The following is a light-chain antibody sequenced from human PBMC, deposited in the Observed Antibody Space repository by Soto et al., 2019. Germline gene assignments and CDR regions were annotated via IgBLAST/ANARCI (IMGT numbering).Light chain of an antibody. CDR1: HSVSSN. V-gene: IGKV3-15*01. Sequence: EIVMTQSPATLSVSPGERATHSCRASHSVSSNLAWYQQKPGQAPRLLIYGASTRATGIPARFSGSGSGTEFTLTISSLQSEDFAVYYCQQYNNWPRTFGQGTKVDIK. J-gene: IGKJ1*01. CDR3: QQYNNWPRT. CDR2: GAS.